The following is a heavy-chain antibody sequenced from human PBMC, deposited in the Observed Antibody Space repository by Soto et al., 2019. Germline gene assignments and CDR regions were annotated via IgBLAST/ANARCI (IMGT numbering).Heavy chain of an antibody. CDR1: GYTFTGYY. J-gene: IGHJ6*02. V-gene: IGHV1-2*04. CDR2: INPNSGGT. D-gene: IGHD2-2*01. Sequence: ASVKVYCKASGYTFTGYYMHWVRQAPGQGLEWMGWINPNSGGTNYAQKFQGWVTMTRDTSISTAYLQMNSLKTEDTAVYYCTRARAGVPAAMDYYYYYGMDVWGQGTTVAVSS. CDR3: TRARAGVPAAMDYYYYYGMDV.